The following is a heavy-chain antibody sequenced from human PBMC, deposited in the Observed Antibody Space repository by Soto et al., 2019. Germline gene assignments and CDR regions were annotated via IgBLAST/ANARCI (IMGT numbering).Heavy chain of an antibody. J-gene: IGHJ6*02. V-gene: IGHV4-39*01. CDR1: GGSISSGPYS. D-gene: IGHD2-2*01. Sequence: QLQLQESGPGLVKPSETLSLTCTVAGGSISSGPYSWGWIRQPPGEGLEWIGTFYYSESTHYNPSLESRVPISVDTSKIQFSLEGSSVTVADTAVYYCASLGGYCSSTSCHGYYGMDVWGQGTTVTVSS. CDR2: FYYSEST. CDR3: ASLGGYCSSTSCHGYYGMDV.